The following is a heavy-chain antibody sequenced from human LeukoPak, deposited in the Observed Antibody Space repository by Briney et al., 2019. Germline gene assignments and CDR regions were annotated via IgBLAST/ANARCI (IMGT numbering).Heavy chain of an antibody. CDR3: TTLAYDYGDCFDY. CDR2: IKSKTDGGTT. Sequence: GGSLRLSCAASGFTFSNARMNWVRQAPGKGLEWVGRIKSKTDGGTTDYAAPVKGRFTISRDDSKNTLYLQMNSLKTEDTAVYYCTTLAYDYGDCFDYWGQGTLVTVSS. V-gene: IGHV3-15*07. J-gene: IGHJ4*02. CDR1: GFTFSNAR. D-gene: IGHD4-17*01.